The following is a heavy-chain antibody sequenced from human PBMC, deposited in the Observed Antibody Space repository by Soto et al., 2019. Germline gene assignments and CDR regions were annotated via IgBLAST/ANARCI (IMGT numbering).Heavy chain of an antibody. CDR3: ARERNWGGYWYFDL. J-gene: IGHJ2*01. CDR2: IWHDGSNK. Sequence: QEQLVESGGGVVQPGRSLRLSCAASGFTFDTYGMHWVRQIPGNGLQWVAIIWHDGSNKHYADSVKGRFTISRDNSKNTLYLQMNSLRAEDTAVYYCARERNWGGYWYFDLWGRGTLVTVSS. D-gene: IGHD7-27*01. V-gene: IGHV3-33*01. CDR1: GFTFDTYG.